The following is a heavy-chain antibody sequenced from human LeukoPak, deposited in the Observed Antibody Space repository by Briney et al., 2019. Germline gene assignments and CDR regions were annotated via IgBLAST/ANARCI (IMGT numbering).Heavy chain of an antibody. J-gene: IGHJ6*03. D-gene: IGHD2-2*01. CDR3: ARVVVPAVNYYYYYMDV. Sequence: SETLSLTCTVSGGSISSYYWSWIRQPPGKGLEWIGYMYYSGSTNYNPSLKSRVTISVDTSKIQFSLKLSSVTAADTAVYYCARVVVPAVNYYYYYMDVWGKGTTVTVSS. V-gene: IGHV4-59*01. CDR2: MYYSGST. CDR1: GGSISSYY.